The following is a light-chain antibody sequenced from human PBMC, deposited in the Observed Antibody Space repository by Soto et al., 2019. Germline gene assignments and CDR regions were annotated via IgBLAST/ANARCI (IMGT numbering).Light chain of an antibody. CDR3: CLYIGATTYV. Sequence: QSVLTQPASVSGSPGQSITISCTGTSSDVGGYDYVSWYQQHPGKAPKLMIYEVTNRASGVSNRFSGSKSGNTASLTISGLQAEDETDYYCCLYIGATTYVFGTGTKVTVL. CDR1: SSDVGGYDY. V-gene: IGLV2-14*01. J-gene: IGLJ1*01. CDR2: EVT.